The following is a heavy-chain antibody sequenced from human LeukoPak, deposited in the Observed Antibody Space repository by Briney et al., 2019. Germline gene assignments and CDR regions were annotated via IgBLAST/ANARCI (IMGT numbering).Heavy chain of an antibody. CDR1: GYTFTSYD. CDR2: MNPNSGNT. CDR3: ARVGYYDFWSGYYAHAFDI. J-gene: IGHJ3*02. Sequence: ASVKVSCKASGYTFTSYDINWVRQATGQGLEWMGWMNPNSGNTGYAQKFQGRVTITRNTSISTAYMELSSLRSEDTAVYYCARVGYYDFWSGYYAHAFDIWGQGTMVTVSS. D-gene: IGHD3-3*01. V-gene: IGHV1-8*03.